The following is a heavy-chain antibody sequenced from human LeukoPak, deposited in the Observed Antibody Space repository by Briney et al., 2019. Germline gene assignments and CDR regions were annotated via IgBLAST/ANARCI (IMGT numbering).Heavy chain of an antibody. CDR3: ARAFQSLGGLSLPDF. CDR1: GYTFTSYA. J-gene: IGHJ4*02. Sequence: ASVKVSCKASGYTFTSYAMNWVRQAPGQGLEWMGWIHPSTGNPTYAQGFTGRFVFSLDTSVSTTYLQIRSPKAEDTAVYYCARAFQSLGGLSLPDFWGQGTLVTISS. CDR2: IHPSTGNP. V-gene: IGHV7-4-1*02. D-gene: IGHD3-16*02.